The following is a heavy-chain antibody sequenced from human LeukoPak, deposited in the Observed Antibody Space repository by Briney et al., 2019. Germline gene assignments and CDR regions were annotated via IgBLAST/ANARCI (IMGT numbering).Heavy chain of an antibody. CDR2: ISATGVSA. V-gene: IGHV3-23*01. CDR3: AKEVPNYYDSSGYFDY. D-gene: IGHD3-22*01. J-gene: IGHJ4*02. Sequence: GGSLRLSCAASGFTFSGYAMSWVRQAPGKGLEWVSGISATGVSAYCADSVRGRFTISRDNSKNTLYLQMSSLRAEDTAVYYCAKEVPNYYDSSGYFDYWGQGTLVTVSS. CDR1: GFTFSGYA.